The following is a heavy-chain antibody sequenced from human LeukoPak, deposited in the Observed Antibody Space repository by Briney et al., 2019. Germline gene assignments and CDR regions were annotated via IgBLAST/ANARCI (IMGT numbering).Heavy chain of an antibody. CDR2: IYNDGST. CDR1: GFSVSTDH. CDR3: ARVWELSYDY. Sequence: PGGSLRLSCAASGFSVSTDHMSWVRQAPGKGLEWVSVIYNDGSTYYADTVKGRFTISRDNSKNTVDLLVNSLRADDTAVYYCARVWELSYDYWGQGTLVTVSS. D-gene: IGHD3-16*02. V-gene: IGHV3-53*01. J-gene: IGHJ4*02.